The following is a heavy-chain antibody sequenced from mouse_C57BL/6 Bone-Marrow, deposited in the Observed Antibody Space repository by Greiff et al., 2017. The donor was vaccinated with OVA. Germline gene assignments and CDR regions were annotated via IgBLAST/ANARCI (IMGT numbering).Heavy chain of an antibody. CDR1: GISITTGNYR. CDR3: ARFDYSNYEGFAY. D-gene: IGHD2-5*01. CDR2: IYYSGTI. Sequence: VQLQQSGPGLVKPSQTVFLTCTVTGISITTGNYRWSWIRQFPGNKLEWIGYIYYSGTITYNPSLTSRTTITRDTTKNRFFLEMNSLTAEDTATYYGARFDYSNYEGFAYWGQGTLVTVSA. J-gene: IGHJ3*01. V-gene: IGHV3-5*01.